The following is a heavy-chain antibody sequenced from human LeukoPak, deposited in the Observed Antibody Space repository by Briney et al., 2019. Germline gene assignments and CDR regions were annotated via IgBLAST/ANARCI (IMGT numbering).Heavy chain of an antibody. CDR1: GFTFSSYA. CDR3: ARGFNYYDSSGSGY. Sequence: GGSLRLSCAASGFTFSSYAMSWVRQAPGKGLVWVSRINSDGSSTSYADSVKGRFTISRDNAKNTLYLQMNSLRAEDTAVYYCARGFNYYDSSGSGYWGQGTLVTVSS. CDR2: INSDGSST. J-gene: IGHJ4*02. V-gene: IGHV3-74*01. D-gene: IGHD3-22*01.